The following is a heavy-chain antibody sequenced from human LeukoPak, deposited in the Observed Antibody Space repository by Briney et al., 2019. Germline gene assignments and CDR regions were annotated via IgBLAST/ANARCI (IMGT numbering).Heavy chain of an antibody. CDR2: IYYSGST. Sequence: PSETLSLTCTVSGASISSYYWSWIRQPPGKGLEWIGYIYYSGSTNYNPSLKSRVTISVDTSKKQFSLKLNSATAADTAVYYCARGVVVPTAGGLGWFDPWGQGTLVTVSS. CDR3: ARGVVVPTAGGLGWFDP. J-gene: IGHJ5*02. D-gene: IGHD2-2*01. V-gene: IGHV4-59*01. CDR1: GASISSYY.